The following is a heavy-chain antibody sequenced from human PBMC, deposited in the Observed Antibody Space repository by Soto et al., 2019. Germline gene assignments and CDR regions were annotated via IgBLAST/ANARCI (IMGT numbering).Heavy chain of an antibody. D-gene: IGHD4-4*01. Sequence: QVQLVQSGAEVKEPGASVKVSCKASGYTFTSYGSSWVRQAPGQGLEWMTWISAYNGNTNYAQKFQGRVTMTTDTSTSTAYMELRSLRSDDTAVYYCARVRRATVTGNWFDPWGQGTLVTVSS. CDR3: ARVRRATVTGNWFDP. V-gene: IGHV1-18*01. J-gene: IGHJ5*02. CDR2: ISAYNGNT. CDR1: GYTFTSYG.